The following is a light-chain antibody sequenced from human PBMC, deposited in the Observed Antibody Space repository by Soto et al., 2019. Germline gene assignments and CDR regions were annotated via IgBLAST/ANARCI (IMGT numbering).Light chain of an antibody. J-gene: IGKJ1*01. Sequence: EIVMTQSPDILSVSPGERATLSCRASQSVSSNLAWYKQKPGQSPRLLIYGASTRATGIPVRFSGSGSGTEFTLTISSLQSEDFAVYYCHQYSYWPTFGQGTKVEIK. V-gene: IGKV3-15*01. CDR1: QSVSSN. CDR2: GAS. CDR3: HQYSYWPT.